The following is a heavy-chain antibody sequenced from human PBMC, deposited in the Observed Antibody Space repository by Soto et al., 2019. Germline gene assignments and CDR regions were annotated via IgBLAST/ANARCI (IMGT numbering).Heavy chain of an antibody. V-gene: IGHV3-74*01. CDR1: GFTFSNYW. CDR2: INSDGSST. D-gene: IGHD3-3*01. CDR3: ARGGIWSTSSNDK. J-gene: IGHJ4*02. Sequence: EVQLVESGGGLVQPGGSLRLSCAASGFTFSNYWMHWVRPAPGKGLVWVSRINSDGSSTNYADSVKGRFTISRDNAKNTMYLQMNSLRAQDTAVYYCARGGIWSTSSNDKWGQGTLVTVSS.